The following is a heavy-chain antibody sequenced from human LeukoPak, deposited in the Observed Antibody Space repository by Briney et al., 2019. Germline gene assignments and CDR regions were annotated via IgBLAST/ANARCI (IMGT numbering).Heavy chain of an antibody. D-gene: IGHD1-26*01. CDR3: ARVPHTGESYYYYYMDV. CDR2: INHSGST. CDR1: GGSFSGYY. V-gene: IGHV4-34*01. J-gene: IGHJ6*03. Sequence: SESLSLTCAVYGGSFSGYYWSWIRQPPGKGLEWIGEINHSGSTNYNPSLKSRVTISVDTSKNQFSLKLSSVTAADTAVYYCARVPHTGESYYYYYMDVWGKGTTVTVSS.